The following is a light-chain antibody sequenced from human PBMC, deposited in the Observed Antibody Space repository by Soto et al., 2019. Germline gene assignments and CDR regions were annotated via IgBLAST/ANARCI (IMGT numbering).Light chain of an antibody. V-gene: IGKV3-11*01. CDR3: QQRSNWPPWT. Sequence: EILLTQSPATPSLSPGGKATLSFRARQSVSSYLAWYQQKPGQAPRLLIYDASNRATGIPARFSGSGSGTDFTLTISSLEPEDFAVYYCQQRSNWPPWTFGQGTKVDIK. J-gene: IGKJ1*01. CDR2: DAS. CDR1: QSVSSY.